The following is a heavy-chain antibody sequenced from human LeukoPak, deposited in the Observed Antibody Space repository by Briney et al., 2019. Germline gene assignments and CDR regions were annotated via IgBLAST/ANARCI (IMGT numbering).Heavy chain of an antibody. J-gene: IGHJ4*02. Sequence: PGGSLRLSCESSGYPFSRYWMPWVRQAQAKGLEWVANIKEDGGETYYVDSVRGRFTISRDNARTSLYLQMNSLRAEDSALYYCARDRDVYHAGVDFWGQGTLVTVSS. CDR1: GYPFSRYW. V-gene: IGHV3-7*01. CDR3: ARDRDVYHAGVDF. CDR2: IKEDGGET. D-gene: IGHD5-24*01.